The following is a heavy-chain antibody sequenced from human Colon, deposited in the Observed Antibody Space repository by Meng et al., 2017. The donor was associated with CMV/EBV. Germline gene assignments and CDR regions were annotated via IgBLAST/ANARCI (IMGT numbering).Heavy chain of an antibody. CDR1: GYTFTGYY. CDR3: ATVSSGYYLYFQH. V-gene: IGHV1-2*02. D-gene: IGHD3-22*01. Sequence: VRLVQSGAGGKEPWASVKVSCKASGYTFTGYYMHWVRQAPGQGLEWMGWINPNSGGTNYAQKFQGRVTMTRDTSISTAYMELSRLRSDDTAVYYCATVSSGYYLYFQHWGQGTLVTVSS. J-gene: IGHJ1*01. CDR2: INPNSGGT.